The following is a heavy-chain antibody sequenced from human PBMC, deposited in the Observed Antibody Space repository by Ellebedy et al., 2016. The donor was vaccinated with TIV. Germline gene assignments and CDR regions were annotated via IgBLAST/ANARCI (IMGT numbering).Heavy chain of an antibody. Sequence: GESLKISCAAPGFTFTSYALAWVRQAAGKGLEWVSGISPSGGSAYYADSVKGRFTISRDNLKNTLYLQMNGLRTGDTAVYFWVKSKGGYSRFDYWGPGTRVTVS. J-gene: IGHJ4*02. D-gene: IGHD5-12*01. CDR1: GFTFTSYA. CDR3: VKSKGGYSRFDY. CDR2: ISPSGGSA. V-gene: IGHV3-23*01.